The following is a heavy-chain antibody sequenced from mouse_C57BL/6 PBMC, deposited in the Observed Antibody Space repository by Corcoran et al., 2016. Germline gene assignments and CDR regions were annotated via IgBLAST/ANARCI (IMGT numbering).Heavy chain of an antibody. CDR1: GYTFTDYY. V-gene: IGHV1-26*01. J-gene: IGHJ1*03. CDR2: INPNNGGT. CDR3: ARSGFYWYFDV. Sequence: EVQLQQFGPELVKPGASVKISCKASGYTFTDYYMNWVKQSHGKSLEWIGDINPNNGGTAYNQKFKGKATLTVDKSSSTAYMELRSLTSEDSAVYYCARSGFYWYFDVWGTGTTVTVSS.